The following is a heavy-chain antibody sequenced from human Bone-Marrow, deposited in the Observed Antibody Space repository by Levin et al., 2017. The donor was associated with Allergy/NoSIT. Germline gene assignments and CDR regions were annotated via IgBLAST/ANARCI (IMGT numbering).Heavy chain of an antibody. CDR1: GFTFSSYA. D-gene: IGHD6-13*01. Sequence: GGSLRLSCAASGFTFSSYAMHWVRQAPGKGLEWVAVISYDGSNKYYADSVKGRFTISRDNSKNTLYLQMNSLRAEDTAVYYCARADFVRSSWSHLTHFFDYWGQGTLVTVSS. J-gene: IGHJ4*02. V-gene: IGHV3-30*04. CDR2: ISYDGSNK. CDR3: ARADFVRSSWSHLTHFFDY.